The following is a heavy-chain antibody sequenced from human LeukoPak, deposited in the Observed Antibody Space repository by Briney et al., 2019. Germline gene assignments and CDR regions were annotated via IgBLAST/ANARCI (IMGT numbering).Heavy chain of an antibody. D-gene: IGHD2-2*01. V-gene: IGHV1-69*13. J-gene: IGHJ6*03. CDR3: ASGEPDIVVVPAAPRNYYYMDV. CDR2: IIPIFGTA. CDR1: GYTFTSYG. Sequence: SVKVSCKASGYTFTSYGISWVRQAPGQGLEWMGGIIPIFGTANYAQKFQGRVTITADESTSTAYMELSSLRSEDTAVYYCASGEPDIVVVPAAPRNYYYMDVWGKGTAVTVSS.